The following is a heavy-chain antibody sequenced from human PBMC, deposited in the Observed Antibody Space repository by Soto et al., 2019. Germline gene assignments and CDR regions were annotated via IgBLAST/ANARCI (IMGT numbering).Heavy chain of an antibody. Sequence: GGSLRLSCAASGFTFSSYAMSLVRQAPGKGLEWVSAISGSGGSTYYADSVKGRFTISRDNSKNTLYLQMNSLRAEDTAVYYCAKGLGRSYGNRDDYYGMDVWGQGTTVTVSS. J-gene: IGHJ6*02. D-gene: IGHD5-18*01. CDR2: ISGSGGST. CDR1: GFTFSSYA. V-gene: IGHV3-23*01. CDR3: AKGLGRSYGNRDDYYGMDV.